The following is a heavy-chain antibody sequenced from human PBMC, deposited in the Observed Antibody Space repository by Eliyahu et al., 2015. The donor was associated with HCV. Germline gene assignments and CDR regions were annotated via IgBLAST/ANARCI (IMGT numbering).Heavy chain of an antibody. CDR3: ARDLSARGAGYYYYGMDV. V-gene: IGHV3-74*01. CDR2: SNSDGSST. J-gene: IGHJ6*02. CDR1: GFTFISSW. Sequence: EVQLVESGGGLVQPGGSLILSCAASGFTFISSWXHWVRQAPGQGLVGVSPSNSDGSSTSYADSVKGRFXISRDNAKNTLYLQMNSLRAEDTAVYYCARDLSARGAGYYYYGMDVWGQGTTVTVSS. D-gene: IGHD2/OR15-2a*01.